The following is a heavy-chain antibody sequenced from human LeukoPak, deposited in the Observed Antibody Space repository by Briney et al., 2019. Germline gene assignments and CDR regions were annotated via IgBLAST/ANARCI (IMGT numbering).Heavy chain of an antibody. Sequence: GGSLRLSCAASGFTFSSYEMNWVRQAPGKGLEWVSYISSSSNTMYYADSVKGRFTISRDNAKNSLYLQMNSLRDEDTAVYYCARGTIAAAGYYYFDYWGQGTQVTVSS. CDR3: ARGTIAAAGYYYFDY. CDR2: ISSSSNTM. J-gene: IGHJ4*02. CDR1: GFTFSSYE. D-gene: IGHD6-13*01. V-gene: IGHV3-48*03.